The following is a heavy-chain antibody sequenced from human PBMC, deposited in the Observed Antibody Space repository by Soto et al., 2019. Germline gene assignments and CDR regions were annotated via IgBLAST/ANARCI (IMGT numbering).Heavy chain of an antibody. CDR2: ISSSGSTI. J-gene: IGHJ5*02. CDR1: GFTFSSYE. V-gene: IGHV3-48*03. Sequence: EVQLVESGGGLVQPGGSLRLSCAASGFTFSSYEMNWVRQAPGKGLEWVSYISSSGSTIYYADSVKGRFTITRDNAKNSLYLQMNSLRAEDTAVYYCARDRKEYDFWSGYYNYWFDPWGQGTLVTVSS. D-gene: IGHD3-3*01. CDR3: ARDRKEYDFWSGYYNYWFDP.